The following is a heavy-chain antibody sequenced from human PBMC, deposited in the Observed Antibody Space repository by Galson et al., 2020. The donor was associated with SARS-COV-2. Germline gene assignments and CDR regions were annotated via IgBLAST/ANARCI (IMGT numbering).Heavy chain of an antibody. CDR3: ARVMGATEYDAFDI. D-gene: IGHD1-26*01. Sequence: SETLSLTCTVSGGSISSYYWSWIRQPPGKGLEWIGYIYYSGSTNYNPSLKSRVTISVDTSKNQFSLKLSSVTAADTAVYYCARVMGATEYDAFDIWGQGTMVTVSS. CDR2: IYYSGST. J-gene: IGHJ3*02. CDR1: GGSISSYY. V-gene: IGHV4-59*01.